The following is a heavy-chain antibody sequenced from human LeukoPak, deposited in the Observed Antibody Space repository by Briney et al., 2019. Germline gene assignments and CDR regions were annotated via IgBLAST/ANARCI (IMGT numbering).Heavy chain of an antibody. V-gene: IGHV3-53*01. CDR1: GFTVSSNY. Sequence: GGSLRLSCAASGFTVSSNYMSWVRRAPGKGLEWVSIIYAAANTYYADSMKGRFTISRDNSKNTLYLLMNSLRADDTAVYYCAKVLWGPENHFDYWGQGALVTVSS. D-gene: IGHD1-14*01. J-gene: IGHJ4*02. CDR2: IYAAANT. CDR3: AKVLWGPENHFDY.